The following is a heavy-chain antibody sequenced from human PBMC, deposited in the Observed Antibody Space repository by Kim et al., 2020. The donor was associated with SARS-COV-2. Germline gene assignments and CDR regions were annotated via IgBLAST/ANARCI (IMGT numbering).Heavy chain of an antibody. J-gene: IGHJ3*01. D-gene: IGHD1-26*01. V-gene: IGHV4-34*01. CDR1: NGSFVGYY. CDR2: IHKNGNT. Sequence: SETLSLTCGVLNGSFVGYYWSWIRQSPETGLEWIGEIHKNGNTNYSPSLESRVRISIDAPKNQFSLKLTSLTAADAAVYFCARGRVGATRAFDVWGQGTVITVSS. CDR3: ARGRVGATRAFDV.